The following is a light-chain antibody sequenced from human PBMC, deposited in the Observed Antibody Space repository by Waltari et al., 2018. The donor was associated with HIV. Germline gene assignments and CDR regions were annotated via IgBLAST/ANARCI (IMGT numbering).Light chain of an antibody. J-gene: IGKJ3*01. V-gene: IGKV1-33*01. CDR1: QDISKY. CDR2: DAS. CDR3: LQYDNLPFT. Sequence: DIQLTQAPSSLSASIGYRVTITCQASQDISKYLHWYQQKPGKAPKVLIYDASNLQTGVPSRFSGSGSGTDFSFTIISLLPEDIATYYCLQYDNLPFTFGPGTKVDIK.